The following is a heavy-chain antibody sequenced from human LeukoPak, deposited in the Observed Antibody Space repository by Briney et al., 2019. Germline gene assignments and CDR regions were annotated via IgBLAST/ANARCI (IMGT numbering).Heavy chain of an antibody. Sequence: SGGSLRLSCETSGFSFSNHWMNWVRQAPGKGLEWVANIKPDGSEKYYVDSVKDRFTISRDNAKNSLYLQMNSLRVEDTAVYFCRRGHNDGYARDQGTLVTVSS. CDR3: RRGHNDGYA. V-gene: IGHV3-7*01. J-gene: IGHJ4*02. D-gene: IGHD5-24*01. CDR1: GFSFSNHW. CDR2: IKPDGSEK.